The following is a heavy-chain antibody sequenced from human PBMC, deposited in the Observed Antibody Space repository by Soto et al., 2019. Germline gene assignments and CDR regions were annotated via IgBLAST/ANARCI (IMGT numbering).Heavy chain of an antibody. D-gene: IGHD6-13*01. J-gene: IGHJ4*02. V-gene: IGHV1-3*01. CDR1: GGTFSSYA. CDR3: ARDIMAAAPDY. CDR2: INAGNGTT. Sequence: GASVKVSCKASGGTFSSYAISWVRQAPGQGLEWMGGINAGNGTTNYAQKFQGRVTITRDTSASTAYMELSSLRSEDTAVYYCARDIMAAAPDYWGQGTLVTVSS.